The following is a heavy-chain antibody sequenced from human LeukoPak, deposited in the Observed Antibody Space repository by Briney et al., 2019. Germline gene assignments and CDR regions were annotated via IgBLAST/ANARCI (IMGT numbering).Heavy chain of an antibody. CDR2: IFHSGSI. J-gene: IGHJ3*01. Sequence: PSETLSLTCAVSGYSISSGYYWGWIRQSPGKGLEWIATIFHSGSIYYNPSLKSRVTLSVGTSKNQFSLKLNSVTAADTALYYCARMGVSYYYDSSTYYPAAFDVWGQGTMVSVSS. D-gene: IGHD3-22*01. CDR3: ARMGVSYYYDSSTYYPAAFDV. CDR1: GYSISSGYY. V-gene: IGHV4-38-2*01.